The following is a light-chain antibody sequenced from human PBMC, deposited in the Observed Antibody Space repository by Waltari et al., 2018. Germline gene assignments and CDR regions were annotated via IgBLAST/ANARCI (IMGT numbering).Light chain of an antibody. CDR2: EVS. V-gene: IGLV2-18*01. CDR1: SSDVGSYNR. Sequence: QSALTQPPSVSGSPGQSVTISCTGTSSDVGSYNRVSWYQQLPGTAPKLMIYEVSNRPSGVPDRFSGSKSGNTASLTISGLQAEDEADYYCSLYTSSSTWVFGGGTKLTVL. J-gene: IGLJ3*02. CDR3: SLYTSSSTWV.